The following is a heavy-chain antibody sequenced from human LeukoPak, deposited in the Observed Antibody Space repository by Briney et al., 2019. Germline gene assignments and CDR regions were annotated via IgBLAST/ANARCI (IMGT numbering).Heavy chain of an antibody. J-gene: IGHJ4*02. CDR1: GYTFTGYY. D-gene: IGHD4-17*01. CDR2: INPNSGGT. CDR3: ARGAQVSTVMLP. Sequence: ASVKVSCKASGYTFTGYYMHWVRQAPGQGLEWMGRINPNSGGTSYAQKFQGRVTMTRDTSISTAYMELSRLRSDDTAVYYCARGAQVSTVMLPWGQGTLVTVSS. V-gene: IGHV1-2*06.